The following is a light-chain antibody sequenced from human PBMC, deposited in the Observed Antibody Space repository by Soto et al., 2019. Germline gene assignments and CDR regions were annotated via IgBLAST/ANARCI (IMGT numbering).Light chain of an antibody. Sequence: IVLTQSPATLSVSPCDIVTLSCSSSQSVNSNLAWYQQKPGQTPRLLLYRASTRATGIPARFSGSGSGTEFTLTITSLQSEDFAVYYCLQYNDGPPWTFGPGTKVDIK. CDR2: RAS. CDR1: QSVNSN. V-gene: IGKV3-15*01. J-gene: IGKJ1*01. CDR3: LQYNDGPPWT.